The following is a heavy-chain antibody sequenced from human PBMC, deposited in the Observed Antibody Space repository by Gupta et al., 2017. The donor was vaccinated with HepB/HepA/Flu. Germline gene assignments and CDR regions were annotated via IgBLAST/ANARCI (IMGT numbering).Heavy chain of an antibody. CDR1: GGSISSYY. V-gene: IGHV4-59*01. CDR3: ARERLTGANDAFDI. J-gene: IGHJ3*02. CDR2: IYYSGST. D-gene: IGHD7-27*01. Sequence: QVQLQESGPGLVKPSETLSLTCTVSGGSISSYYWSWIRQPPGKGLEWIGYIYYSGSTNYNPSLKCRVTISVDTSKNQFSLKLSSVTAADTAVYYCARERLTGANDAFDIWGQGTMVTVSS.